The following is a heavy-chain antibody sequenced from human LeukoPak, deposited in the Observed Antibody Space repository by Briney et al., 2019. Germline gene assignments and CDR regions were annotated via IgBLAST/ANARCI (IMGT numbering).Heavy chain of an antibody. CDR2: VYPADSHT. J-gene: IGHJ4*02. CDR3: ARVYSTFDY. V-gene: IGHV5-51*01. D-gene: IGHD6-13*01. Sequence: GESLKISSKGSGYIFTSYWIGWVRPMPGKGLEWIGIVYPADSHTRYSPFFQGQVTITADKSISTAYLQWSSLKVSYTAMYYCARVYSTFDYWSQGTLVTVSS. CDR1: GYIFTSYW.